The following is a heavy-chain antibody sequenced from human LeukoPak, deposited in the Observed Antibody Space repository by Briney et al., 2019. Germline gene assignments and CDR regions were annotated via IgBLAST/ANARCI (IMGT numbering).Heavy chain of an antibody. CDR3: ARDGTFDY. CDR1: GYTLTDYY. CDR2: INPKSGGT. J-gene: IGHJ4*02. D-gene: IGHD1-14*01. V-gene: IGHV1-2*02. Sequence: ASVKVSCKTSGYTLTDYYMHWVRQAPGQGLEWMGWINPKSGGTNYAQKFQGRVTMTRDTSISTAYMELTRLKYDDTAVYYCARDGTFDYWGQGTLVAVSS.